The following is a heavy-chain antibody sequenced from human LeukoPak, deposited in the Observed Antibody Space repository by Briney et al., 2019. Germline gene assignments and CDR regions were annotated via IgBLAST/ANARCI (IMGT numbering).Heavy chain of an antibody. Sequence: GASVKVSCKVSGYTLTELSMHWVRQAPGKGLEWMGGFDPEDGETIYAQEFQGRVTMTEDTSTDTAYMELSSLRPEDTAVYYCATVAGFWGGGPYYFDYWGQGTLVTVSS. D-gene: IGHD7-27*01. J-gene: IGHJ4*02. CDR3: ATVAGFWGGGPYYFDY. CDR1: GYTLTELS. CDR2: FDPEDGET. V-gene: IGHV1-24*01.